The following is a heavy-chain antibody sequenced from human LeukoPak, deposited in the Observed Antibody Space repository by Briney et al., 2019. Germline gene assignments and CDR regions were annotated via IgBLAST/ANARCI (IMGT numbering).Heavy chain of an antibody. CDR2: IKQDGSEK. D-gene: IGHD3-10*01. Sequence: GGSLRLTCAASGFTFSSYWMSWVRQAPGKGLEWVANIKQDGSEKYYVDSVKGRFTISRDNAKNSLYLQMNSLRAEDTAVYYCARDLGGASGYYFDYWGQGTLVTVSS. J-gene: IGHJ4*02. CDR1: GFTFSSYW. CDR3: ARDLGGASGYYFDY. V-gene: IGHV3-7*01.